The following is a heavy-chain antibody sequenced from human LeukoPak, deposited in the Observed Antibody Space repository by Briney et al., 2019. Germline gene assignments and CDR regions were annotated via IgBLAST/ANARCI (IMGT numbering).Heavy chain of an antibody. D-gene: IGHD2-2*02. CDR1: GYSFTSYW. CDR2: IYPGDSDT. V-gene: IGHV5-51*01. J-gene: IGHJ3*02. CDR3: ARHLFGYCSSTSCYKPDAFDI. Sequence: GESLKISCKGSGYSFTSYWIGWVRQMPGKGLEWMGIIYPGDSDTRYSPSFQGQVTISADKSISTAYLQWSSLKASDTAMYYCARHLFGYCSSTSCYKPDAFDIWGQGTMVTVSS.